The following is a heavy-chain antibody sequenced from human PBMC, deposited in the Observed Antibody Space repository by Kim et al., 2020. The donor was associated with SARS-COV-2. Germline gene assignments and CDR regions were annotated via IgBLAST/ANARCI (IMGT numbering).Heavy chain of an antibody. Sequence: GGSLRLSCAASGFTFSSYAMHWVRQAPGKGLEWVAVISYDGSNKYYADSVKGRFTISRDNSKNTLYLQMNSLRAEDTAVYYCARDRGGSLDYWGQGNLVTVSS. CDR3: ARDRGGSLDY. V-gene: IGHV3-30-3*01. D-gene: IGHD1-26*01. CDR2: ISYDGSNK. J-gene: IGHJ4*02. CDR1: GFTFSSYA.